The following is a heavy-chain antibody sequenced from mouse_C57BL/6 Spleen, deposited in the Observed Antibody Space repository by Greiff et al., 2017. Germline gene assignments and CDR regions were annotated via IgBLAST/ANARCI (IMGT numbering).Heavy chain of an antibody. CDR1: GFTFSSYA. D-gene: IGHD2-4*01. J-gene: IGHJ3*01. CDR2: ISDGGSYT. V-gene: IGHV5-4*01. CDR3: AREDYDYSRGFAY. Sequence: EVKVVESGGGLVKPGGSLKLSCAASGFTFSSYAMSWVRQTPEKRLEWVATISDGGSYTYYPDNVKGRFTISRDNAKNNLYLQMSHLKSEDTAMYYCAREDYDYSRGFAYWGQGTLVTVSA.